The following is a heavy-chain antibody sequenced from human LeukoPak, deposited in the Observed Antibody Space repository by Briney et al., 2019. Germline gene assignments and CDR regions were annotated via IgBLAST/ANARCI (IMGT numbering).Heavy chain of an antibody. D-gene: IGHD3-22*01. CDR1: GYTFISYY. Sequence: ASVKVSCKTSGYTFISYYIYWVRQAPGQGLECVGIINPSGGGTSYGQKFQGRVTMTSDMSTSTVYMELSSLRSEDTAVYYCARGAPPNYYDSSGYLDYWGQGTLVTVSS. V-gene: IGHV1-46*01. CDR3: ARGAPPNYYDSSGYLDY. CDR2: INPSGGGT. J-gene: IGHJ4*02.